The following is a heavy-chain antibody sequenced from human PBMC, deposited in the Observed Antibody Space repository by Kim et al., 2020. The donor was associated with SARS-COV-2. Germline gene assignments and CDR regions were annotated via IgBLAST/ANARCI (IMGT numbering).Heavy chain of an antibody. V-gene: IGHV4-31*03. CDR1: GGSISSGGYY. J-gene: IGHJ4*02. Sequence: SETLSLTCTVSGGSISSGGYYWSWIRQHPGKGLEWIGYIYYSGSTYYNPSLKSRVTISVDTSKNQFSLKLSSVTAADTAVYYCARLGGTMVRGVIIPYYFDYWGQGTLVTVSS. D-gene: IGHD3-10*01. CDR2: IYYSGST. CDR3: ARLGGTMVRGVIIPYYFDY.